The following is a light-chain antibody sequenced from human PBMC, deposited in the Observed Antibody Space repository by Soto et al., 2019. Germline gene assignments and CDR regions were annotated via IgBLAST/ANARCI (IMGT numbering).Light chain of an antibody. CDR2: GAS. Sequence: IQLTHSPSSLSASVGDRVTITCRASQGINKFLAWYQQRPGKAPQLLVYGASTLQSGVPSRFSGSGSGTDFTLTISSLQPEDFATYYCQQLTNFRFTFGQGTKLDIK. J-gene: IGKJ2*01. V-gene: IGKV1-9*01. CDR1: QGINKF. CDR3: QQLTNFRFT.